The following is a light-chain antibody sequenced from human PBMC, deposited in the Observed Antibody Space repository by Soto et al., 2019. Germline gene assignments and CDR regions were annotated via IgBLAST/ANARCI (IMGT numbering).Light chain of an antibody. CDR3: SSSTSSSTSYV. V-gene: IGLV2-14*01. J-gene: IGLJ1*01. CDR2: DVS. CDR1: SSDVVGYNY. Sequence: QSALTQPASVSGSPGQSITISCTGTSSDVVGYNYVSWYQQHPGTAPKLMIYDVSNRTSVVSNRFSGSESGNTASLTISGPQAEDEADYYCSSSTSSSTSYVFGGGTKVTVL.